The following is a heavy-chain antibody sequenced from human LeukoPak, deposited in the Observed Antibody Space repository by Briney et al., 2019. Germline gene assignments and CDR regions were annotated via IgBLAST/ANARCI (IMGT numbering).Heavy chain of an antibody. D-gene: IGHD1/OR15-1a*01. J-gene: IGHJ4*02. Sequence: SETLSLTCAVYGGSFSGYYWSWIRQPPGKGLEWIGEINHSGSTNYNPSLKSRVTISVGTSKNQFSLKLSSVTAADTAVYYCARGRDLNTRYYFDYWGQGTLVTVSS. V-gene: IGHV4-34*01. CDR2: INHSGST. CDR3: ARGRDLNTRYYFDY. CDR1: GGSFSGYY.